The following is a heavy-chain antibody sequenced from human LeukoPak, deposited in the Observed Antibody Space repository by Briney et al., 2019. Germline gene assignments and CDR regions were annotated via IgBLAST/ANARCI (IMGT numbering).Heavy chain of an antibody. J-gene: IGHJ4*02. D-gene: IGHD1-26*01. CDR2: IKQDGSEK. CDR1: GFTFSSFW. CDR3: AKDPLDLGSIVGATTGYFDY. V-gene: IGHV3-7*03. Sequence: QPGGSLRLSCAASGFTFSSFWMSWVRQAPGKGLEWVANIKQDGSEKNYVDSVKGRFTISRDNSKNTLYLQMNSLRAEDTAVYYCAKDPLDLGSIVGATTGYFDYWGQGTLVTVSS.